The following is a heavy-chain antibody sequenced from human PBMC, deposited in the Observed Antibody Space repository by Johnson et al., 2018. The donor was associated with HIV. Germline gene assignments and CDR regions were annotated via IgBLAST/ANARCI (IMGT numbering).Heavy chain of an antibody. CDR2: ISYDGSNK. Sequence: VQLVESGGGLVQPGGSLRLSCAASGFTFSSYGMHWVRQAPGKGLEWVAVISYDGSNKYYVDSVKGRFTISRDNSKNTLYLQMNSLRAEDTAVYYCARRSARSGGFDLWGQGTMVTVSS. D-gene: IGHD2-8*02. CDR3: ARRSARSGGFDL. J-gene: IGHJ3*01. V-gene: IGHV3-30*03. CDR1: GFTFSSYG.